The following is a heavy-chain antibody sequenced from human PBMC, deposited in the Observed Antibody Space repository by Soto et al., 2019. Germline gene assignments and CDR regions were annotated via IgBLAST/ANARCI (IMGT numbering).Heavy chain of an antibody. Sequence: EMQLVESGGGLVQPGGSLRLSCAASGFTFSDYHMEWVRQAPGKGLEWIDSARNDPRARTTQHPAAVRGRFITSRDDSEYSLYLQMNSLKTDDTAMYYCVGSIQYWCQGTLVTVSS. CDR3: VGSIQY. J-gene: IGHJ4*02. D-gene: IGHD3-3*02. V-gene: IGHV3-72*01. CDR1: GFTFSDYH. CDR2: ARNDPRARTT.